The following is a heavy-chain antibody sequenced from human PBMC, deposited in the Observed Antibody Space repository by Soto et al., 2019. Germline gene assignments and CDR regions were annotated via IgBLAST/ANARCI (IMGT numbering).Heavy chain of an antibody. CDR3: AKLGSSSWSPHYYFDY. CDR1: GFPFNNYA. J-gene: IGHJ4*02. D-gene: IGHD2-2*01. Sequence: PGGSLRLSCAASGFPFNNYAMGWVRPAPGKGLEWVSAIIDSADDTYYADSVKGRFTISRDNSKNTLFLQMSSLRAEDTAVYYCAKLGSSSWSPHYYFDYWGLGTLVTVSS. CDR2: IIDSADDT. V-gene: IGHV3-23*01.